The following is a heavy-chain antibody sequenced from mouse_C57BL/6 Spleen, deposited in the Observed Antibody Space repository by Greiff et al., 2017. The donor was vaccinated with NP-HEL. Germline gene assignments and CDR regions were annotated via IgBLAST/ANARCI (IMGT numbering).Heavy chain of an antibody. J-gene: IGHJ3*01. D-gene: IGHD2-5*01. V-gene: IGHV1-64*01. CDR1: GYTFTSYW. CDR3: ARRENLNYSNYGFAY. Sequence: VKLQQPGAELVKPGASVKLSCKASGYTFTSYWMHWVKQRPGQGLEWIGMIHPNSGSTNYNEKFKSKATLTVDKSSSTAYMQLSSLTSEDSAVYYCARRENLNYSNYGFAYWGQGTLVTVSA. CDR2: IHPNSGST.